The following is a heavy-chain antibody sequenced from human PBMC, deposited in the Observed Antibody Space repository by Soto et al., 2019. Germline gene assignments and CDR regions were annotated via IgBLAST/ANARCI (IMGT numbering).Heavy chain of an antibody. Sequence: ASVKVSCKASGYTFTGYYMHWVRQAPGQGLEWMGWINPNSGGTNYAQKFQGWVTMTRDTSISTAYMELSRLRSDDTAVYYCARTPIATVTTDYYYYYGKDVWGQGTTVTVSS. V-gene: IGHV1-2*04. CDR3: ARTPIATVTTDYYYYYGKDV. D-gene: IGHD4-4*01. CDR1: GYTFTGYY. CDR2: INPNSGGT. J-gene: IGHJ6*02.